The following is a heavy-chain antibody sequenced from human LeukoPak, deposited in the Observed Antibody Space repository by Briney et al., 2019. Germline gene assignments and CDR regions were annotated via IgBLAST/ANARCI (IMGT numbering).Heavy chain of an antibody. CDR3: ARVGDYYGSGANWFDP. D-gene: IGHD3-10*01. CDR1: GGTFSSYA. Sequence: SVKVSCKXSGGTFSSYAISWVRQAPGQGLEWMGRIIPIFGTANYAQKFQGRVTITTDESTSTAYMELSSLRSEDTAVYYCARVGDYYGSGANWFDPWGQGTLVTVSS. V-gene: IGHV1-69*05. CDR2: IIPIFGTA. J-gene: IGHJ5*02.